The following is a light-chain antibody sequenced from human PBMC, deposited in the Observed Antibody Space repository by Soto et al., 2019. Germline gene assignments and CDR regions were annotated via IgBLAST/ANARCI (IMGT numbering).Light chain of an antibody. Sequence: QSALTQPRSVSGSPGQSVTISCTGTSSDVGGYNYVSWYQQHPGKAPKLMIYDVTKRPSGVPDRFSGSKSGNTASLTISGLHAEDEADYHCCSYAGSYTHVVFGGGTKPTVL. V-gene: IGLV2-11*01. CDR2: DVT. J-gene: IGLJ2*01. CDR1: SSDVGGYNY. CDR3: CSYAGSYTHVV.